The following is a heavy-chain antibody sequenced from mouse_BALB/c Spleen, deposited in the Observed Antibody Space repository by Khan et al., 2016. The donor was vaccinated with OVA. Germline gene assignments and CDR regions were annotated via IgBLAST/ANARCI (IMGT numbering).Heavy chain of an antibody. Sequence: VQLQQSGAELVKLGASVKLSCTGSGFKIKDTYIHWVKQRSEPGLERIGRIDPANGNTKYDSKFQGKASIIADTSSNSAYFQLSSLTSEETAVYYCIYSLLLYGMDYWGQGTSVTVSS. V-gene: IGHV14-3*02. CDR1: GFKIKDTY. CDR2: IDPANGNT. D-gene: IGHD1-2*01. CDR3: IYSLLLYGMDY. J-gene: IGHJ4*01.